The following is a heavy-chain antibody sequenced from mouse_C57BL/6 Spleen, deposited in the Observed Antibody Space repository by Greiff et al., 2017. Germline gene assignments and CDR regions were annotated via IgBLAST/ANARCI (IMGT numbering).Heavy chain of an antibody. V-gene: IGHV1-55*01. CDR2: IYPGSGST. D-gene: IGHD3-2*01. CDR1: GYTFTSYW. CDR3: ARSSDRSGYGGFAY. Sequence: QVQLQQPGAELVKPGASVKMSCKASGYTFTSYWITWVKQRPGQGLEWIGDIYPGSGSTNYNEKFKSKATLTVDTSSSTAYMQLSSLTSEDSAVYYCARSSDRSGYGGFAYWGQGTLVTVSA. J-gene: IGHJ3*01.